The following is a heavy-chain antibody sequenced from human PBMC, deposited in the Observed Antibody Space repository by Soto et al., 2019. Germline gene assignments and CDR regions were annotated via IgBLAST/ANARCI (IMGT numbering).Heavy chain of an antibody. J-gene: IGHJ4*02. V-gene: IGHV1-2*02. D-gene: IGHD6-19*01. CDR3: ARAKEYSSGWYFDY. Sequence: ASVKVSCTASGYTFTGYYIHWVRQAPGQGLEWMGWINPNSGGTNYAQKFQGRVTMTRDTSISTAYMELSRLRSDDAAVYFCARAKEYSSGWYFDYWGQGTLVTVSS. CDR1: GYTFTGYY. CDR2: INPNSGGT.